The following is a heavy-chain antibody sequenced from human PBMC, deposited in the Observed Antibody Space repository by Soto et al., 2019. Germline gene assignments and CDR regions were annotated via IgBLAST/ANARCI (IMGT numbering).Heavy chain of an antibody. Sequence: SETLSLTCAVSSGSISSSNWWSWVRQPPGKGLEWIGEINHSGSTNYNPSLKSRVTISVDTSKNQFSLKLSSVTAAGTAVYYCARVLSDYYYYYYMDVWGKGTTVTVSS. CDR1: SGSISSSNW. J-gene: IGHJ6*03. V-gene: IGHV4-4*02. CDR3: ARVLSDYYYYYYMDV. CDR2: INHSGST.